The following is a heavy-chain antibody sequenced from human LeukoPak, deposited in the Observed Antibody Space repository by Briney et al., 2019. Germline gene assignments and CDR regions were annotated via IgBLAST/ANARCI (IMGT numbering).Heavy chain of an antibody. Sequence: GGSLSLSCAASGFIFSNYVVSGVRQAPGRGLEWVSVISGSGSSTYYADSVKGRFTISRDTAKITLYLQMNSLRAKDTSVYYCAKMGCSGGGCYQYDAFDIWGQGTMVTVSS. CDR3: AKMGCSGGGCYQYDAFDI. D-gene: IGHD2-15*01. J-gene: IGHJ3*02. CDR1: GFIFSNYV. CDR2: ISGSGSST. V-gene: IGHV3-23*01.